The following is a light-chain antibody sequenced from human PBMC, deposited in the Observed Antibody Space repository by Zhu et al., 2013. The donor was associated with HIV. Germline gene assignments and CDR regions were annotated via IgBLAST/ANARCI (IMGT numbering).Light chain of an antibody. CDR3: LQYHSFPYS. CDR2: QSL. CDR1: EDIKND. V-gene: IGKV1-17*02. J-gene: IGKJ2*03. Sequence: DIQMTQSPSSLFASVGDSVTISCRATEDIKNDLAWFQQKAGKTPQRLIYQSLSLHSGVPLRFSGSRSGTEFTLTISDLHPEDFAIYYCLQYHSFPYSFGQGTTLEIK.